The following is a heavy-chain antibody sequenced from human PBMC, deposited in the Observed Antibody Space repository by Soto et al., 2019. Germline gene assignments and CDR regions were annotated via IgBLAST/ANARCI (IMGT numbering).Heavy chain of an antibody. D-gene: IGHD3-22*01. J-gene: IGHJ6*02. CDR3: ARDGPYYDSSGYYYYYYYGMDV. CDR2: ISAYNGNT. V-gene: IGHV1-18*01. CDR1: GYTFTSYG. Sequence: QVQLVQSGAEVKKPGASVKVSCKASGYTFTSYGISWVRQAPGQGLEWMGWISAYNGNTNYAQKLQGRVTMTTDTSTSTAYMELRSLRSDDTAVYYCARDGPYYDSSGYYYYYYYGMDVWGQGTTVTVSS.